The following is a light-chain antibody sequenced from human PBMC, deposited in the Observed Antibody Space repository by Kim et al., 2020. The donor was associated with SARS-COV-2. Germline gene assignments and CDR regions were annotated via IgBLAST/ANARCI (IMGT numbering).Light chain of an antibody. CDR3: LKYNSYPST. CDR2: AAS. Sequence: DFQMTQSPSSLSASVGDRVTITCRASQDISNDLAWYQQSPGRVPKRLIYAASTLQCGVPSRFSGSGSGTDFTLTISSLQPEDVATYFCLKYNSYPSTFGQGTQVEIK. V-gene: IGKV1-17*01. CDR1: QDISND. J-gene: IGKJ5*01.